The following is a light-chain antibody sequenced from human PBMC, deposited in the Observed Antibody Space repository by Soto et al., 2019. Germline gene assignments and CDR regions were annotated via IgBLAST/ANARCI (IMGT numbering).Light chain of an antibody. Sequence: EIMMTQSPGTLSASPGERATLSCRASQSVSSNLAWYQQKPGQAPRLLMYAVSTRATGIPARFSGSGSETEFTLTISSLQSEDFAVYYCQQYNKWPLTFGQGTKVEIK. J-gene: IGKJ1*01. CDR2: AVS. CDR1: QSVSSN. V-gene: IGKV3-15*01. CDR3: QQYNKWPLT.